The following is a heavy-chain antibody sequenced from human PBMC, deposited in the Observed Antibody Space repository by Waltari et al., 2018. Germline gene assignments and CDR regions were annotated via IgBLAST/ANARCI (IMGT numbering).Heavy chain of an antibody. D-gene: IGHD6-13*01. V-gene: IGHV1-2*02. Sequence: QVQLVQSGAEVKKPGASVKVSCKASGYTFTGYHMHWVRQAPGQGLEWMGWINPNTGGTNYAQRFQGRVTMTRDTSISTAYMELSRLRSDDTAVYYCARDMAFGSSWYLDWGQGTLVTVSS. CDR2: INPNTGGT. CDR1: GYTFTGYH. CDR3: ARDMAFGSSWYLD. J-gene: IGHJ4*02.